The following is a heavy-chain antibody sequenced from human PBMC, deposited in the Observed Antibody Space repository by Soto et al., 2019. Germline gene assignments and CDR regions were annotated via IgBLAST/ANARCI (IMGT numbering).Heavy chain of an antibody. V-gene: IGHV1-69*04. Sequence: SVKVSCKASGDTFSSHTIIAWVRQAPGQGLEWMGRVIPTLDILDYAQRFQDRVTITADTSTSTAYLELTSLTSEDTAIYYCARDEGGYNFGSDYGLDVWG. CDR1: GDTFSSHT. J-gene: IGHJ6*02. CDR3: ARDEGGYNFGSDYGLDV. CDR2: VIPTLDIL. D-gene: IGHD5-18*01.